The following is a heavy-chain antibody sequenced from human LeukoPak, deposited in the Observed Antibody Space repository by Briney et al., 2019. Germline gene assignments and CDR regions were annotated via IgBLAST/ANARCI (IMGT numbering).Heavy chain of an antibody. CDR3: AGSYYNVFDD. Sequence: GGSLRLSCAASGFTFSNYGMHWVRQAPGKGLEWVALIWYDGSNKYYADSVKGRFTISRDNSKNTLYLQINSLRAEDTAVYYCAGSYYNVFDDWGQGTLVTVSS. CDR1: GFTFSNYG. J-gene: IGHJ4*02. D-gene: IGHD3-10*01. CDR2: IWYDGSNK. V-gene: IGHV3-33*01.